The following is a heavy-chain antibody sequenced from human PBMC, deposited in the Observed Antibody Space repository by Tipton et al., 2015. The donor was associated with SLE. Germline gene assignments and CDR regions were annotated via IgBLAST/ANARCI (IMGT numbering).Heavy chain of an antibody. D-gene: IGHD4-23*01. Sequence: TLSLTCAVSGGSIRSSNWWSWFRRPPGRGLEWIGDITRRGKTNYNPSLKSRVTISVDTSKNQFSLNLRAVTAADTAGYYCARGGTGDGRNPCDPWGQGTLVTGSS. J-gene: IGHJ5*02. CDR1: GGSIRSSNW. CDR3: ARGGTGDGRNPCDP. V-gene: IGHV4-4*02. CDR2: ITRRGKT.